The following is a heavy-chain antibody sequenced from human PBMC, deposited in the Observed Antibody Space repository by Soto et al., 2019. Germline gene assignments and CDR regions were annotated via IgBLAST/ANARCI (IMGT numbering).Heavy chain of an antibody. CDR3: TTGSYDMDAFDI. Sequence: RGSLRLSCAASGFTFSNAWMNWVRQAPGKGLEWVGRIKSKTDGGTTDYAAPVKGRFTISRDDSKNTLYLQMNSLKTEDTAVYYCTTGSYDMDAFDIWGQGTMVTVSS. CDR2: IKSKTDGGTT. D-gene: IGHD3-22*01. CDR1: GFTFSNAW. V-gene: IGHV3-15*07. J-gene: IGHJ3*02.